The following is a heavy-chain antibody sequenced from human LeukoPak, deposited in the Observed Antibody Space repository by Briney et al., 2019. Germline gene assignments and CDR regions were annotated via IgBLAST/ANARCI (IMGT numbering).Heavy chain of an antibody. CDR2: MSPNSGNT. J-gene: IGHJ6*02. D-gene: IGHD3-10*01. CDR1: GYTFTSYD. V-gene: IGHV1-8*01. Sequence: ASVKVSCKASGYTFTSYDINWVRQATGQGLEWMGWMSPNSGNTGYAQKFQGRVTMTRNTSISTAYMELSSLRSEDTAVYYCATLDYYGSGSLYYSFYGMDVWGQGTTVTVSS. CDR3: ATLDYYGSGSLYYSFYGMDV.